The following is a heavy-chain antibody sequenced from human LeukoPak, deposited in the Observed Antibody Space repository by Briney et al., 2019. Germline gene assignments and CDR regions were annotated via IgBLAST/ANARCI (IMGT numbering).Heavy chain of an antibody. V-gene: IGHV1-69*04. Sequence: SVNLSCKASGGTFSSYAISWVRRAPGQGREGRGRIIPTLGIANYAQKCQGRVTITADKSTRTAYRELSSLRSEVTAVYYCASLHSGYYPFHYWGQGTLVTVSS. D-gene: IGHD3-22*01. J-gene: IGHJ4*02. CDR2: IIPTLGIA. CDR3: ASLHSGYYPFHY. CDR1: GGTFSSYA.